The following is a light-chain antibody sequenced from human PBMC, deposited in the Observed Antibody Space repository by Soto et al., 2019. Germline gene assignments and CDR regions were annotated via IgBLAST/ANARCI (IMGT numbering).Light chain of an antibody. J-gene: IGKJ2*01. CDR2: AAS. V-gene: IGKV1D-12*01. Sequence: DIQMTQSPSSLSSSVGDRVTITCRSRQDISSWLAWYQQNPGKAPNLLIYAASSLQSGVPPRFSGSGSGTDFTLTISSLQPEDFATSYCQQANSFPYTFGQGTKLEIK. CDR3: QQANSFPYT. CDR1: QDISSW.